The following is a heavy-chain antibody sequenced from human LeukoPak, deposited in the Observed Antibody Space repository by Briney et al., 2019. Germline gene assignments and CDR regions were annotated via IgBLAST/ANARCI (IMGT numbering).Heavy chain of an antibody. CDR2: INSRGST. Sequence: SETLSLTCTVSGDSISSGGYFWTWIRQHPGKGLECIGYINSRGSTFHNPSLKSRLTISVDPSKNQFSLKLSSVTAADTAVYYCARADNLNAFDYWGQGTLLTVSS. D-gene: IGHD1-1*01. J-gene: IGHJ4*02. CDR3: ARADNLNAFDY. V-gene: IGHV4-31*03. CDR1: GDSISSGGYF.